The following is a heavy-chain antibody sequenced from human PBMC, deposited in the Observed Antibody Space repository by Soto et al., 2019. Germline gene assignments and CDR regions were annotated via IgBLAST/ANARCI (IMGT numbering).Heavy chain of an antibody. V-gene: IGHV3-23*01. Sequence: PGGSVRLSCAASGFTFSSYGMSWVRQAPGKGLEWGAGISDSVGSTYYADSVKGRFSISRDNSKNTLYLHMNSLRAEDTAVYYCAKWGNDWGYYYYGMNVWAQGTTVPVSS. D-gene: IGHD7-27*01. J-gene: IGHJ6*02. CDR1: GFTFSSYG. CDR2: ISDSVGST. CDR3: AKWGNDWGYYYYGMNV.